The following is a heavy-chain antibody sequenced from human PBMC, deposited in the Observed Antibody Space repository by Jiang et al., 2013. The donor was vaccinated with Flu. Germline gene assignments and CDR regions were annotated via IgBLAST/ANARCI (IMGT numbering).Heavy chain of an antibody. Sequence: VQLVESGGGVVQPGGPLRLSCAASGFTFNSHGMHWVRQAPGKGLEWVAFIRYDGSNKYYTDSVTGRFTISRDNSKNMLYLQMNSLRVEDTAVYYCAKGFNSPYPENYFDYWAEGTLVTVSS. CDR3: AKGFNSPYPENYFDY. CDR1: GFTFNSHG. CDR2: IRYDGSNK. J-gene: IGHJ4*02. V-gene: IGHV3-30*02. D-gene: IGHD1-20*01.